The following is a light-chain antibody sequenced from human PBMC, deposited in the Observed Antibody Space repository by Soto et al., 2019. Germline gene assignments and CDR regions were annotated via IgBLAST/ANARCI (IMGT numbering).Light chain of an antibody. Sequence: DIVLTQSPGTLSLSPGERATLSCRASQSVSSYLAWYQQKPGQAPRLLIYGASSKATGIPDRFSGGGSGTDFTLTISRLEPEEFAVYYCQQYGSSSRTFGQGTKVEVK. J-gene: IGKJ1*01. CDR3: QQYGSSSRT. CDR1: QSVSSY. CDR2: GAS. V-gene: IGKV3-20*01.